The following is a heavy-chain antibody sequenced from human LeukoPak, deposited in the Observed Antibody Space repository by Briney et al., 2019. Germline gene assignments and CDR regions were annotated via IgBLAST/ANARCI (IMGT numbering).Heavy chain of an antibody. Sequence: GGTRRLSCPAYGFTFSSYWMHWVRQAPWKGLVWVSRINSDGSSTSYADSVKGRFTISRDNAKNTLYLQMNSLRAEDTAVYYCAGGASGHSYGWGQGTLVTVSS. D-gene: IGHD5-18*01. CDR3: AGGASGHSYG. CDR1: GFTFSSYW. J-gene: IGHJ4*02. V-gene: IGHV3-74*01. CDR2: INSDGSST.